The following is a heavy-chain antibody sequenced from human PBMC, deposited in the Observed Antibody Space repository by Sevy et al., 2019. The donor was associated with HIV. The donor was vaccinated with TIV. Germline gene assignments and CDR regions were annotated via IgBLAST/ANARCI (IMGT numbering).Heavy chain of an antibody. CDR2: ISAYNGNT. V-gene: IGHV1-18*01. Sequence: ASVKVSCKASVYTFTSYGISWVRQAPGQGLEWMGWISAYNGNTNYAQKLQGRVTMTTDTSTSTAYMELRSLRSDDTAVYYWERDNYCTGGVCYYPDYWGQGTLVTVSS. CDR3: ERDNYCTGGVCYYPDY. D-gene: IGHD2-8*02. CDR1: VYTFTSYG. J-gene: IGHJ4*02.